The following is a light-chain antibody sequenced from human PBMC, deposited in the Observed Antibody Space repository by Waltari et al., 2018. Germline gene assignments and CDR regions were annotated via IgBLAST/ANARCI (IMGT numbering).Light chain of an antibody. CDR3: QHYLRLPVT. CDR1: QSVSRA. J-gene: IGKJ1*01. CDR2: GAS. Sequence: SCRARQSVSRALAWYRQKPGQAPRLLIYGASTRATGIPDRFSGSSSGTDFSLTISRLEPDDFAVYYCQHYLRLPVTFGQGTTVEI. V-gene: IGKV3-20*01.